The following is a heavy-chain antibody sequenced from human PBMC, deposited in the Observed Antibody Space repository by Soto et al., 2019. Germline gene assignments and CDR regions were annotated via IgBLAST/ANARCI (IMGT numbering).Heavy chain of an antibody. CDR3: ARGREAYSSSWYVD. Sequence: QVQLQQWGTGLLKPSETLSLTCAVYGGSGSFSGYLWSWIRQPPGNGLEWIGEINHSGGTNYNPSLKSRVTISVDTSKNQFSLELSSVTAADTAVYYCARGREAYSSSWYVDWGQGTLVTVSS. CDR1: GGSGSFSGYL. V-gene: IGHV4-34*01. CDR2: INHSGGT. J-gene: IGHJ4*02. D-gene: IGHD6-13*01.